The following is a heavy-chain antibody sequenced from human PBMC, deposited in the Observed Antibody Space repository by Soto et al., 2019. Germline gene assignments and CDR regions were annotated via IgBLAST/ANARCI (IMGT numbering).Heavy chain of an antibody. CDR1: GFTFSDYY. Sequence: GGSLRLSCAASGFTFSDYYMSWIRQAPGKGLEWVSYISSSSSYTNYADSVKGRFTISRDNAKNSLYLQMNSLRAEDTAVYYCARMYSSSWYLGDNWFDPWGQGTLVTSPQ. CDR3: ARMYSSSWYLGDNWFDP. V-gene: IGHV3-11*06. J-gene: IGHJ5*02. D-gene: IGHD6-13*01. CDR2: ISSSSSYT.